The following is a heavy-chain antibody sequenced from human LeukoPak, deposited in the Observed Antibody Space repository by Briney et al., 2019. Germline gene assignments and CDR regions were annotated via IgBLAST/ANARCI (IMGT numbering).Heavy chain of an antibody. D-gene: IGHD4-17*01. J-gene: IGHJ4*02. CDR3: VKGTTGSFDY. Sequence: GGSLRLSCSASGFTFSSYAMHWVRQAPGKGLEYVSAISSNGGSTYYADSVKGRFTISRDNSKNTLCLQMSSLRAEDTAVYYCVKGTTGSFDYWGQGTLVTVSS. CDR2: ISSNGGST. CDR1: GFTFSSYA. V-gene: IGHV3-64D*06.